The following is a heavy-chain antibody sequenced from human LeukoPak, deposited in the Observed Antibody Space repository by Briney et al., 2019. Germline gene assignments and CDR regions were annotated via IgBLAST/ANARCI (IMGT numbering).Heavy chain of an antibody. CDR1: GYTLTELS. CDR2: FDPEDGET. V-gene: IGHV1-24*01. D-gene: IGHD6-13*01. J-gene: IGHJ4*02. Sequence: ASVKVSCKVSGYTLTELSMHWERQAPGKGLEWMGGFDPEDGETIYAQKFQGRVTMTEDTSTDTAYMELSSLRSEDTAVYYCATGVEAAAGNNFDYWGQGTLVTVSS. CDR3: ATGVEAAAGNNFDY.